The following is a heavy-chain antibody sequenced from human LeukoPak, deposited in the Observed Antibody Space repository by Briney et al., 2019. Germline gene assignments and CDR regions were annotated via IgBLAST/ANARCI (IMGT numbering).Heavy chain of an antibody. CDR1: GFTFSSYD. V-gene: IGHV3-13*01. J-gene: IGHJ4*02. D-gene: IGHD2-15*01. Sequence: PGGSLRLSCAACGFTFSSYDMHWVRQATGKGLEGVSTITTAGDTYYPGSVKGRFTISRENAKNPLYLQMNSLRAGDTAVYYCAREHCSGDTCYHLDYWGQGTLVTVSS. CDR2: ITTAGDT. CDR3: AREHCSGDTCYHLDY.